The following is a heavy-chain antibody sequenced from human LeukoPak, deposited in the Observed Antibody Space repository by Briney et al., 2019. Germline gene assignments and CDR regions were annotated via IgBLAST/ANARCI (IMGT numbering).Heavy chain of an antibody. CDR3: AKKTPGTYPFDY. D-gene: IGHD6-13*01. CDR2: SGTAGDT. CDR1: GFTLSSSA. J-gene: IGHJ4*02. Sequence: PEGSLRLSCAASGFTLSSSAMNWVRQVPGKGLEWVSASGTAGDTYYADSVKGRFTISRDDSKNTLYLQMTSLRAEDTAVYYCAKKTPGTYPFDYWGQGTLVTVSP. V-gene: IGHV3-23*01.